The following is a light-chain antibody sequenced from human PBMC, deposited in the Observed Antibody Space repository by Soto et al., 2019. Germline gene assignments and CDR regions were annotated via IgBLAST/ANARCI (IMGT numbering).Light chain of an antibody. V-gene: IGLV2-14*01. Sequence: QSALTQPASVSGSPGQSIAISCTGTSSDVGGYDYVSWYQQHPAKAPKLMIYEVTKRPSGVSNRFSGSKSGNTASLTISGLQPEDEADYYCSSHTSGNTYVFGTGTKAPS. CDR1: SSDVGGYDY. CDR2: EVT. J-gene: IGLJ1*01. CDR3: SSHTSGNTYV.